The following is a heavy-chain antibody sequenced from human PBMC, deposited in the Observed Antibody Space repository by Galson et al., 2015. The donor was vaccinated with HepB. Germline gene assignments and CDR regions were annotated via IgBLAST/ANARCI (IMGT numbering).Heavy chain of an antibody. CDR3: ARADRAYCGGDCYRGFDY. Sequence: SVKVSCKASGYTFFSYGISWVRQAPGQGLEWMGGIIPIFGTANYAQKFQGRVTITADESTSTAYMELSSLRSEDTAVYYCARADRAYCGGDCYRGFDYWGQGTLVTVSS. J-gene: IGHJ4*02. CDR2: IIPIFGTA. CDR1: GYTFFSYG. D-gene: IGHD2-21*02. V-gene: IGHV1-69*13.